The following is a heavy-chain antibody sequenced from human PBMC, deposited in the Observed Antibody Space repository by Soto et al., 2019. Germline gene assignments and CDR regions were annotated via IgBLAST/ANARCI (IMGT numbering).Heavy chain of an antibody. CDR3: ARVQLDYGAPTQDNYYYYMDV. J-gene: IGHJ6*03. CDR2: ISSAGTPL. CDR1: GFAIGDYY. D-gene: IGHD4-17*01. Sequence: QLQLVESGGGSVKPGGSLRLSCAASGFAIGDYYMSWIRQAPGKGLEWLLAISSAGTPLYYADFVRGRFTISRDTAQNSLFLRMNSLGAGDTAVYYCARVQLDYGAPTQDNYYYYMDVWGKGTTVTVSS. V-gene: IGHV3-11*01.